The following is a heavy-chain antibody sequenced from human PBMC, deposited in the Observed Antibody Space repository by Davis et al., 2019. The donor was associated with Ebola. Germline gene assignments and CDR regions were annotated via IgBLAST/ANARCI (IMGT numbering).Heavy chain of an antibody. CDR1: GYSFTSYY. CDR3: ARFLEWKADY. J-gene: IGHJ4*02. V-gene: IGHV5-51*01. D-gene: IGHD3-3*01. CDR2: IYPGDSDT. Sequence: GESLKISCKGSGYSFTSYYIGWVRQMTGKGLEWMGIIYPGDSDTRYSPSFQGQVTISADKSITTAYLQWSSLKASDTAMYYCARFLEWKADYWGQGTLVTVSS.